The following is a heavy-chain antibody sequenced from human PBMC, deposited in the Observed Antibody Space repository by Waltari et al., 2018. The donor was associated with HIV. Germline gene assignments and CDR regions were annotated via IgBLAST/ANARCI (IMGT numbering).Heavy chain of an antibody. CDR3: AREGCSSTSCYITYGMDV. CDR1: GYTFTSYD. D-gene: IGHD2-2*02. CDR2: MNPNRGNT. Sequence: QVQLVQSGAEVKKPGASVKVSCKASGYTFTSYDINWVRQATGQGLEWMGWMNPNRGNTGYAQKFQGRITITRNTSISTAYMELSSLRSEDTAVYYCAREGCSSTSCYITYGMDVWGQGTTVTVSS. V-gene: IGHV1-8*01. J-gene: IGHJ6*02.